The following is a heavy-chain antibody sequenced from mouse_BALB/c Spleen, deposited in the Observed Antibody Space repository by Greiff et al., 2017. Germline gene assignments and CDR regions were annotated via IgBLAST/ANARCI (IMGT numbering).Heavy chain of an antibody. D-gene: IGHD1-2*01. Sequence: EVQGVESGGGLVKPGGSLTLSCAASGFTFSSYAMSWVRQPPEKRLEWVASISSGGSTYYPDTVKGRFTISRDNARNILYLQMSSLRSEDTAMYYCARGDYYGYEWFAYWGQGTLVTVSA. CDR1: GFTFSSYA. CDR2: ISSGGST. V-gene: IGHV5-6-5*01. J-gene: IGHJ3*01. CDR3: ARGDYYGYEWFAY.